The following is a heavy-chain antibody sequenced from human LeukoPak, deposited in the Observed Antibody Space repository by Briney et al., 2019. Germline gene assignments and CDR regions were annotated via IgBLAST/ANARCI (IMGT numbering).Heavy chain of an antibody. CDR3: AKCRIAVAATPFDY. D-gene: IGHD6-19*01. Sequence: TGGSLRLSCAASGFTFSSYVMHWVRQAPGKGLEWVAIISYDGSNEYYADSVKGRFTISRDNSKNTLYLQMNSLRAEDTAVYYCAKCRIAVAATPFDYWGQGTLVTVSS. J-gene: IGHJ4*02. V-gene: IGHV3-30*04. CDR2: ISYDGSNE. CDR1: GFTFSSYV.